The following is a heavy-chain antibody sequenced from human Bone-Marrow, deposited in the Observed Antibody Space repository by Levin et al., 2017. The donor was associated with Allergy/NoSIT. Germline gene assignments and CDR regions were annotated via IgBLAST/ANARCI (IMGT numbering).Heavy chain of an antibody. CDR1: GYTFTGYY. CDR3: ARGLRPGYSSSWLDA. CDR2: INPNSGGT. Sequence: ASVKVSCKASGYTFTGYYMHWVRQAPGQGLEWMGWINPNSGGTNYAQKFQGRVTMTRDTSITTAYMELSSLRSDDRAVYYCARGLRPGYSSSWLDAWGQGTLFTVSS. D-gene: IGHD6-13*01. J-gene: IGHJ5*02. V-gene: IGHV1-2*02.